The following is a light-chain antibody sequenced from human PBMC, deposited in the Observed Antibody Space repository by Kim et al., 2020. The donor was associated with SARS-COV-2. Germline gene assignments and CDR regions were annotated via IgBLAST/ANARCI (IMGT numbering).Light chain of an antibody. CDR3: QAWDSSTWV. J-gene: IGLJ3*02. Sequence: VSPGQTASITCSGDKLGDKYACWYQQKPGQSPVLVIYQDSKRPSGFPERFSGSNSGNTATLTISGTQAMDEADYYCQAWDSSTWVCGGGTQLTVL. CDR2: QDS. V-gene: IGLV3-1*01. CDR1: KLGDKY.